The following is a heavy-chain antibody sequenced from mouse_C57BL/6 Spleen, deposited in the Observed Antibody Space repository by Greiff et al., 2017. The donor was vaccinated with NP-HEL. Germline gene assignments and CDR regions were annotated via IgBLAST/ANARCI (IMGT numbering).Heavy chain of an antibody. V-gene: IGHV1-82*01. CDR2: IYPGDGDT. D-gene: IGHD1-1*02. CDR1: GYAFSSSW. CDR3: ARSPGLWCDY. Sequence: QVQLQQSGPELVKPGASVKISCKASGYAFSSSWMNWVKQRPGKGLEWIGRIYPGDGDTNYNGKFKGKATLTADKSSSTAYMQLSSLTSEDSAVYFCARSPGLWCDYWGQGTTLTVSS. J-gene: IGHJ2*01.